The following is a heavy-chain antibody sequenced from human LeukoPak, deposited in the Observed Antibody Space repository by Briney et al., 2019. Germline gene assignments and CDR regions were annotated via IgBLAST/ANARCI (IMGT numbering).Heavy chain of an antibody. CDR3: TRGLAAAYDYNWFDS. CDR2: INASGTT. D-gene: IGHD5-12*01. V-gene: IGHV4-61*02. Sequence: SETLSLTCTVSGGSISSGSYYWSWIRQPAGKGLEWIGRINASGTTRYNPSLKSRLAMSVDTSKNQFSLKLTSVTAADTAVYFCTRGLAAAYDYNWFDSWGQGTLVTVSS. CDR1: GGSISSGSYY. J-gene: IGHJ5*01.